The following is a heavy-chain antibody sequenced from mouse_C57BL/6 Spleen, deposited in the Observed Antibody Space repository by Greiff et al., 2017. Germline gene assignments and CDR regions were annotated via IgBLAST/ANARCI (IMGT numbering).Heavy chain of an antibody. CDR3: ARWANWDYFDY. CDR2: INPNNGGT. Sequence: EVQLQQSGPELVKPGASVKISCKASGYTFTDYYMNWVKQSHGKSLEWIGDINPNNGGTSYNQKFKGKATLTVDKSSSTAYMELRSQTSEDSAVYYCARWANWDYFDYWGQGTTLTVSS. CDR1: GYTFTDYY. D-gene: IGHD4-1*01. J-gene: IGHJ2*01. V-gene: IGHV1-26*01.